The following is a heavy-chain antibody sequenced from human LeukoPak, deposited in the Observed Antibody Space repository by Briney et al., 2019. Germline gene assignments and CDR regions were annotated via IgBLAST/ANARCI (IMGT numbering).Heavy chain of an antibody. J-gene: IGHJ2*01. CDR3: ARGAPYNWNYGFTYFDL. D-gene: IGHD1-7*01. V-gene: IGHV4-59*12. Sequence: SETLSLTCTVSGGSISSYYWSWIRQPPGKGLEWIGYIYYSGSTNYNPSLKSRVTISVDTSKNQFSLKLSSVTAADTAVYYCARGAPYNWNYGFTYFDLWGRGTLVTVSS. CDR2: IYYSGST. CDR1: GGSISSYY.